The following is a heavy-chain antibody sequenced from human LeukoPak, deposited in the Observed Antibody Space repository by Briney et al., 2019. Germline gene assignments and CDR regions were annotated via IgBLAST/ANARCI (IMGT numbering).Heavy chain of an antibody. J-gene: IGHJ4*02. CDR2: ISYDGSNK. Sequence: PGRSLRLSCAASGFTFSSYGMHWVRQAPGKGLEWVAVISYDGSNKYYADSVKGRLTISRDNSKNTLYLQMNSLRAEDTAVYYCAKLAPAAAGTSPLDYWGQGTLVTVSS. D-gene: IGHD6-13*01. V-gene: IGHV3-30*18. CDR1: GFTFSSYG. CDR3: AKLAPAAAGTSPLDY.